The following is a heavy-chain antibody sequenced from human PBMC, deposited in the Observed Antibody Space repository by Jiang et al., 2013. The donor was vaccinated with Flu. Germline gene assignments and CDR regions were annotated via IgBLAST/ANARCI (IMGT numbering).Heavy chain of an antibody. J-gene: IGHJ4*02. Sequence: GAEVKKPGASVKVSCKASGYTFTSYAMHWVRQAPGQGLEWMGWINVGNGNTKYSQKFQGRVTITRDTSASTAYMELSSLRSEDTAVYYCARWGSGTTGDYWGQGTLVTVSS. CDR3: ARWGSGTTGDY. CDR2: INVGNGNT. CDR1: GYTFTSYA. V-gene: IGHV1-3*01. D-gene: IGHD3-10*01.